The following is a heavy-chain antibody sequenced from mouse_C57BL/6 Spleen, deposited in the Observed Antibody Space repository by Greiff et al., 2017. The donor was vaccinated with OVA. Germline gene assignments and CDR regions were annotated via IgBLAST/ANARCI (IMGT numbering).Heavy chain of an antibody. D-gene: IGHD1-1*01. V-gene: IGHV5-17*01. CDR1: GFTFSDYG. J-gene: IGHJ1*03. CDR3: ARWITKDWYFDV. Sequence: DVMLVESGGGLVKPGGSLKLSCAASGFTFSDYGMHWVRQAPEKGLEWVAYISSGSSTIYYADTVKGRFTISRDNAKNTLFLQMTSLRSEDTAMYYCARWITKDWYFDVWGTGTTVTVSS. CDR2: ISSGSSTI.